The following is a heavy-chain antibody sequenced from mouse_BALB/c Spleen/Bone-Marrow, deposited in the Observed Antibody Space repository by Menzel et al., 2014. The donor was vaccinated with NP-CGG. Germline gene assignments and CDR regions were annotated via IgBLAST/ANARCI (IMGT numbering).Heavy chain of an antibody. CDR1: GYAFTNYW. CDR3: ARELVRGMDY. D-gene: IGHD1-1*01. J-gene: IGHJ4*01. V-gene: IGHV1-54*01. CDR2: INPGSGGI. Sequence: QVHVKQSGAELVRPGTSVKVSCTASGYAFTNYWIEWIKQRPGQGLEWIGVINPGSGGINYNEKFKGQATLTADKSSSTAYMQLSSLKSDDSAVYCCARELVRGMDYWGQGTSGTVSS.